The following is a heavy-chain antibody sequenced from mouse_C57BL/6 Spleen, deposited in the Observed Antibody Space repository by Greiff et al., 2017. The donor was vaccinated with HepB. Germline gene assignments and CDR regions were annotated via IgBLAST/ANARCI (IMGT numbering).Heavy chain of an antibody. Sequence: EVKLVESGGGLVKPGGSLKLSCAASGFTFSSYAMSWVRQTPEKRLEWVATISDGGSYTYYPDNVKGRFTISRDNAKNNLYLQMSHLKSEDTAMYYCARSVYYDYDGYFDVWGTGTTVTVSS. CDR1: GFTFSSYA. CDR2: ISDGGSYT. J-gene: IGHJ1*03. D-gene: IGHD2-4*01. CDR3: ARSVYYDYDGYFDV. V-gene: IGHV5-4*03.